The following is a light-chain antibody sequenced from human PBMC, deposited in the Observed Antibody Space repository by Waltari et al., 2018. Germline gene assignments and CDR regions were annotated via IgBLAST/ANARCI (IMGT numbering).Light chain of an antibody. J-gene: IGKJ5*01. V-gene: IGKV1-9*01. CDR3: QQVNSYPRT. Sequence: IQLTQSPSSLSASVGDSVTITCRDSPDIGTSLAWFQKKPGRAPDRLIYTASPLQCGVPSRFSGSGSGTHFTLTIGSLHPEDFATYFCQQVNSYPRTFGQGTRLEIK. CDR2: TAS. CDR1: PDIGTS.